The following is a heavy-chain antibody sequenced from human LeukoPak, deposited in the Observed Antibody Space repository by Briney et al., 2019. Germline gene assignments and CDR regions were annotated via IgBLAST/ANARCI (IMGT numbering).Heavy chain of an antibody. CDR3: ARVVAAAGWPLDY. Sequence: GKSLRLSCAASGFTFSYYPMHWVRQAPGKGLEWVALVSSDGNNKYYADSVKGRFTISRDNSKSTVYLEMNSLRVEDTAVYYCARVVAAAGWPLDYWGQGTLVTVSS. J-gene: IGHJ4*02. CDR1: GFTFSYYP. V-gene: IGHV3-30-3*01. CDR2: VSSDGNNK. D-gene: IGHD6-13*01.